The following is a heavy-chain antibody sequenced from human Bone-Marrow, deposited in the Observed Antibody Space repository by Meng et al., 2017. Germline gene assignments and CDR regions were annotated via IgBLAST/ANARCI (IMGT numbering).Heavy chain of an antibody. J-gene: IGHJ4*02. V-gene: IGHV1-2*01. CDR1: GYTFTGYY. D-gene: IGHD3-3*01. CDR2: INPNSGGT. CDR3: ASLGIFGVVIRDY. Sequence: AQLLEAGAAVTNSGAQVKVSCTGPGYTFTGYYLHWVRQTPGQGLEWLGRINPNSGGTNNARKFQGSVTTTRDTFISTVYIELSTLSSDDTDVYFCASLGIFGVVIRDYWGQGTLVTVSS.